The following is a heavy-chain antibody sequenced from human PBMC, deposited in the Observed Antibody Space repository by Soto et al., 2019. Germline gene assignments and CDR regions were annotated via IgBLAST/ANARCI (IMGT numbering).Heavy chain of an antibody. J-gene: IGHJ3*02. Sequence: QVPLVQSGAELQKPGASVRVSCKASGYTFTSFGITWVRQAPGQGLEWMGWISPYGYTNYAQKVQGRFTMTTDRSTATAYLDLGSLRSDDTAMYYCARGAVSIAALQDQDAFHIWGQGTMVTVSS. D-gene: IGHD6-6*01. CDR3: ARGAVSIAALQDQDAFHI. CDR1: GYTFTSFG. CDR2: ISPYGYT. V-gene: IGHV1-18*01.